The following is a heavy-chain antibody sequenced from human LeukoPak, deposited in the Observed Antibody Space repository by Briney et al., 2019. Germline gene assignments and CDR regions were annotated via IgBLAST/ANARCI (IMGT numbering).Heavy chain of an antibody. V-gene: IGHV3-30-3*01. CDR3: ARGGYYDSSGYPQLGFFDY. J-gene: IGHJ4*02. Sequence: GGSLRLSCAASGLAFSSYAMHWVRQAPGKGLEWVAVISYDGSNKYYADSVKGRFTISRDNSKNTLYLQMNSLRAEDTAVYYCARGGYYDSSGYPQLGFFDYWGQGTLVTVSS. CDR1: GLAFSSYA. CDR2: ISYDGSNK. D-gene: IGHD3-22*01.